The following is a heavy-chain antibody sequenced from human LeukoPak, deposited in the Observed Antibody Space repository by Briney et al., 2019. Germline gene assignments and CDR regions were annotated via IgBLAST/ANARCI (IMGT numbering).Heavy chain of an antibody. CDR3: VRVSGFCTNGVCPSFDP. CDR1: GFTFTGHN. V-gene: IGHV3-48*01. J-gene: IGHJ5*02. CDR2: VSISSGTI. D-gene: IGHD2-8*01. Sequence: GGSLRLSCAASGFTFTGHNMNWVRQAPGKGLEWISFVSISSGTIYYADSVKGRFSISRDNSKNTLYLQMNSLRTEDTAVYYCVRVSGFCTNGVCPSFDPWGQGTLVTVSS.